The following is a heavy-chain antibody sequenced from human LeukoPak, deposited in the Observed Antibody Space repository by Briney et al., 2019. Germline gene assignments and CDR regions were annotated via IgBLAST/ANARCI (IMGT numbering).Heavy chain of an antibody. V-gene: IGHV3-23*01. CDR3: AKVPYPYWHFDL. J-gene: IGHJ2*01. CDR2: ISGSGGST. CDR1: GFTFSSYA. Sequence: GGSLRLSCAASGFTFSSYAMSWVRQAPGKGLEWVSVISGSGGSTYYADSVKGRFTISRDNSKNTLYLQMNSLRAEDTAVYYCAKVPYPYWHFDLWGRGTLVTVSS.